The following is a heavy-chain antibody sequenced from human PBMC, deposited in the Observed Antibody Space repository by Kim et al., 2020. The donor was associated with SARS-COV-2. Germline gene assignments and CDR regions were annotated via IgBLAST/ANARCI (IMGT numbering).Heavy chain of an antibody. Sequence: NHPSPLSVRVTLSVDTSKNQFSLRLTSVTAADTAIYYCARGPIPSGFSDSWGQGILVTVSS. CDR3: ARGPIPSGFSDS. J-gene: IGHJ4*02. D-gene: IGHD3-22*01. V-gene: IGHV4-34*01.